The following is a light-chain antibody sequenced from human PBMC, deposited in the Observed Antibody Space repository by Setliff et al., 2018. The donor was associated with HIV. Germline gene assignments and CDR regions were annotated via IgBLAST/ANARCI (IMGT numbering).Light chain of an antibody. J-gene: IGLJ2*01. Sequence: QSVLTQPPSASGTPGQRVTISCSGSSSNIGSNSVDWYQQLPGTAPTLLIYSNNQRPSGVPDRFSGSKAGTSASLVISGLQSEDEADYYCAAWDDSLNVSFGGGTK. V-gene: IGLV1-44*01. CDR2: SNN. CDR1: SSNIGSNS. CDR3: AAWDDSLNVS.